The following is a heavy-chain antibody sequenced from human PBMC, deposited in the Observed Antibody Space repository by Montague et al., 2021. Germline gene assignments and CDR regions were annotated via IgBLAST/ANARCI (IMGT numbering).Heavy chain of an antibody. CDR3: TKDQDDYGDYVDWVDT. CDR2: ITSGGST. J-gene: IGHJ5*02. D-gene: IGHD4-17*01. CDR1: GFPFSSYA. Sequence: SLRLSCAASGFPFSSYAMSWVRQAPGKGLKWVSSITSGGSTYYADSVTGRFTTSRDNSKNTLYLQMNSLRAEDTAVYYCTKDQDDYGDYVDWVDTWGQGTLVTVSS. V-gene: IGHV3-23*01.